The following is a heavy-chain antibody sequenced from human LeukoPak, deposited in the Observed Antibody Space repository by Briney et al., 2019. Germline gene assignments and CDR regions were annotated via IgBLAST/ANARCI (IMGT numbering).Heavy chain of an antibody. V-gene: IGHV3-23*01. CDR2: ISGSGGST. CDR1: GFTFSSYA. Sequence: GGSLRLSCAASGFTFSSYAMSWVRQAPGKGLEWVSAISGSGGSTYYADSVKGRFTISRDNAQNSLYLQMNSLRDEDTAVYYCARGPSGSYIDAFDIWGQGTMVTVSS. J-gene: IGHJ3*02. D-gene: IGHD1-26*01. CDR3: ARGPSGSYIDAFDI.